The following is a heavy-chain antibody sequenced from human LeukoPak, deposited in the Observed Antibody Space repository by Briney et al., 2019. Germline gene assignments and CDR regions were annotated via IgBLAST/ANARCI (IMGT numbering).Heavy chain of an antibody. CDR2: IYSDNT. D-gene: IGHD4/OR15-4a*01. CDR1: GFSFSSFE. CDR3: ARRAGAYSHPYDY. J-gene: IGHJ4*02. Sequence: GGSLRLSCAASGFSFSSFEMSWVRQAPGKGLEWVSFIYSDNTHYSDSVKGRFTISRDNSKNTLYLQMNSLRAEDTAVYYCARRAGAYSHPYDYWGQGTLVTVSS. V-gene: IGHV3-53*01.